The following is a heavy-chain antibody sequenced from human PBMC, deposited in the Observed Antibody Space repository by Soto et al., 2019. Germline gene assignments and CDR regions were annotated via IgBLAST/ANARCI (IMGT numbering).Heavy chain of an antibody. CDR1: GFSLTTSGVG. Sequence: QITLNESGPTPVKPRQTLTLTCTFSGFSLTTSGVGVGWIRQSPGKAPEWLALIYWDDDKRYSPSLKSRLTITKDTSKNQVGLTMADLDPADTATYYCAHRVLRTVFGVVTTTAIYFDFWGQGTPVAVSS. CDR3: AHRVLRTVFGVVTTTAIYFDF. J-gene: IGHJ4*02. D-gene: IGHD3-3*01. V-gene: IGHV2-5*02. CDR2: IYWDDDK.